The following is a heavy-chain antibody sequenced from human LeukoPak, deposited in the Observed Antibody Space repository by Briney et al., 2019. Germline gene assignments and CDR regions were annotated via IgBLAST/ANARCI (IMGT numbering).Heavy chain of an antibody. CDR1: GFTFSSYA. CDR3: ARHVESIVVVPAALYYYYYMDV. Sequence: PGGSLRLSCAASGFTFSSYAMSWVRQPPGKGLEWIGSIYYSGSTYYNPSLKSRVTISVDTSKNQFSLKLSSVTAADTAVYYCARHVESIVVVPAALYYYYYMDVWGKGTTVTVSS. V-gene: IGHV4-39*01. D-gene: IGHD2-2*01. J-gene: IGHJ6*03. CDR2: IYYSGST.